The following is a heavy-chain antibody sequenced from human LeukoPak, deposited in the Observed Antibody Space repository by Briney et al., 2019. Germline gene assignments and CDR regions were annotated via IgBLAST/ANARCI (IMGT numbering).Heavy chain of an antibody. J-gene: IGHJ4*02. CDR1: GGTFSSYA. CDR2: FDPEDGET. D-gene: IGHD3-22*01. CDR3: ATVRYYDSSGYYDY. V-gene: IGHV1-24*01. Sequence: ASVKVSCKASGGTFSSYAISWVRQAPGKGLEWMGGFDPEDGETIYAQKFQGRVTMTEDTSTDTAYMELSSLRSEDTAVYYCATVRYYDSSGYYDYWGQGTLVTVSS.